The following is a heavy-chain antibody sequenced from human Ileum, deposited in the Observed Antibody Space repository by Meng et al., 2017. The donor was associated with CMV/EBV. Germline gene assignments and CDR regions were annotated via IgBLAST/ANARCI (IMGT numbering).Heavy chain of an antibody. CDR2: ISYDGSKK. D-gene: IGHD2-21*01. V-gene: IGHV3-30-3*01. CDR1: GFTFSSYA. CDR3: ARDGLTYCGGDCYGAYYYYYGMDV. J-gene: IGHJ6*02. Sequence: GESLKISCAASGFTFSSYAMHWVRQAPGKGLEWVAGISYDGSKKYYADSVKGRCTISRDNSKNTLYLQRNSLRAEDTAVYYCARDGLTYCGGDCYGAYYYYYGMDVWGQGTTVTFSS.